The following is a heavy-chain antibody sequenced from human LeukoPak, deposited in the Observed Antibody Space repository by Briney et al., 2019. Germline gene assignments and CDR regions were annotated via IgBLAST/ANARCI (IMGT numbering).Heavy chain of an antibody. CDR2: ISSNGGST. V-gene: IGHV3-64*01. CDR1: GFTFSGYA. D-gene: IGHD1-26*01. CDR3: ARESDSGSYDNDAFDI. J-gene: IGHJ3*02. Sequence: GGSLRLSCAASGFTFSGYAMHWVRQAPGKGLEYVSAISSNGGSTYYANSVKGRFTISRDNSKNTLYLQMGSLRAEDMAVYYCARESDSGSYDNDAFDIWGQGTMVTVSS.